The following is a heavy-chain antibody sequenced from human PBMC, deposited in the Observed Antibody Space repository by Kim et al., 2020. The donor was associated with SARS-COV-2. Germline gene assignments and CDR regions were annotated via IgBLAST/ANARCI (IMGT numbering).Heavy chain of an antibody. CDR3: ARDFYSSSWYAGHWFDP. D-gene: IGHD6-13*01. V-gene: IGHV4-59*13. CDR2: IYYSGST. CDR1: GGSISSYY. Sequence: SETLSLTCTVSGGSISSYYWSWIRQPPGKGLEWIGYIYYSGSTNYNPSLKSRVTISVDTSKNQFSLKLSSVTAADTAVYYCARDFYSSSWYAGHWFDPWGQGTLVTVSS. J-gene: IGHJ5*02.